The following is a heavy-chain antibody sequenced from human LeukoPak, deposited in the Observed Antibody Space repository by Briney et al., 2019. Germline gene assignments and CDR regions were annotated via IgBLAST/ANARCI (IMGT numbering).Heavy chain of an antibody. D-gene: IGHD1-26*01. V-gene: IGHV3-23*01. Sequence: GGSLRLSCAASGFTFRNYAMSWVRQASGKGLEWVSAISGSGGSTYYADSVKGRFTISRDNSKNTLYLQMNSLRAEDTAVYYCAKDQSGSYTDWGQGTLVTVSS. CDR1: GFTFRNYA. J-gene: IGHJ4*02. CDR3: AKDQSGSYTD. CDR2: ISGSGGST.